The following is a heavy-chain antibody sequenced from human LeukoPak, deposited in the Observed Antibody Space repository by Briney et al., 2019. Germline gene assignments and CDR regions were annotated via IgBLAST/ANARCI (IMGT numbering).Heavy chain of an antibody. CDR1: GFSLSTSGVR. J-gene: IGHJ6*03. CDR2: IDWDDDK. Sequence: SGPTLVNPTQTLTLTCTFSGFSLSTSGVRVSWIRQPPGKALEWLARIDWDDDKFYSTSLKTRLTISKDTSKNQVVLTMTNMDPVDTATYYCARSVVPAATPLNYYMDVWGKGTTVTVSS. D-gene: IGHD2-2*01. CDR3: ARSVVPAATPLNYYMDV. V-gene: IGHV2-70*04.